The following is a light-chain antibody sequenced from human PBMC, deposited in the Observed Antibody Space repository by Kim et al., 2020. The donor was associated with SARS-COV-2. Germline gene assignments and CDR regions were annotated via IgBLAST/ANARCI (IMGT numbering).Light chain of an antibody. J-gene: IGKJ2*01. CDR2: GAS. CDR1: QSVSSSY. V-gene: IGKV3-20*01. Sequence: SLSPGERPTLSCRASQSVSSSYLAWYQQKPGQAPRLLIYGASSRATGIPDRFSGSGSGTDFTLTISRLEPEDFAVYYCQQYGSSPHFGPGTKLEI. CDR3: QQYGSSPH.